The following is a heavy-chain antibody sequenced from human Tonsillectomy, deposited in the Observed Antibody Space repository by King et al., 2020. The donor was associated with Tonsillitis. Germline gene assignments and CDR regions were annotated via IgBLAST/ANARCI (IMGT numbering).Heavy chain of an antibody. CDR2: IYYSGST. CDR3: AIDDWLSERGDFDY. J-gene: IGHJ4*02. Sequence: QLQESGPGLVKPSETLSLTCTVSGGSISSSSYYWGWIRQPPGKGLEWIGSIYYSGSTYYNPSLKSRVTISVDTSKNQFSLKLSSVTAAVTAVYYCAIDDWLSERGDFDYWGQGTLVTVSS. D-gene: IGHD3-9*01. CDR1: GGSISSSSYY. V-gene: IGHV4-39*02.